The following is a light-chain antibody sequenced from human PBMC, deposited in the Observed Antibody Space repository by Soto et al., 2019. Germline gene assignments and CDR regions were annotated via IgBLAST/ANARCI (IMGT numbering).Light chain of an antibody. CDR2: DVT. J-gene: IGLJ1*01. CDR3: CSYAGTYTTYV. Sequence: QSALTQPRSVSGSPGQSVTISCTGTSSDVGGYNYVSWYQQYPGKAPKVMIYDVTERPSGVPDRFSGSKSGNTASLTISGLQAEDEADYYCCSYAGTYTTYVFGTGTRSPS. V-gene: IGLV2-11*01. CDR1: SSDVGGYNY.